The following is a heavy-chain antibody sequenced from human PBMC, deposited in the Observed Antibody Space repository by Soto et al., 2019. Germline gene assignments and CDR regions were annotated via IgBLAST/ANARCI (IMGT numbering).Heavy chain of an antibody. D-gene: IGHD2-15*01. CDR1: GYTFITYG. J-gene: IGHJ4*02. V-gene: IGHV1-18*01. CDR2: ISGYNGKT. Sequence: QVQLVQSGAEVKSPGASMKVSCKTSGYTFITYGISWVRQAPGQGLEWMGWISGYNGKTKYPQNFQGRVTLTTDTSTSTAYMELMSLTSDDTAVYYCVRDLVAPTDIPFDYWGQGTLVTVSS. CDR3: VRDLVAPTDIPFDY.